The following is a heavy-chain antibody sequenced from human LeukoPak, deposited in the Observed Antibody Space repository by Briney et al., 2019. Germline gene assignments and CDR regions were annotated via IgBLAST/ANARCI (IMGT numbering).Heavy chain of an antibody. CDR1: GFTVRSDY. CDR2: IKQDGGEK. CDR3: VRDGGPYYFDC. V-gene: IGHV3-7*01. D-gene: IGHD3-16*01. Sequence: PGGSLRLSCAASGFTVRSDYMSWVRQAPGKGLEWVANIKQDGGEKYYVDSVKGRFTISRDSSKNSLYLQMNSLRAEDTAVYYCVRDGGPYYFDCWGQGTLATVSS. J-gene: IGHJ4*02.